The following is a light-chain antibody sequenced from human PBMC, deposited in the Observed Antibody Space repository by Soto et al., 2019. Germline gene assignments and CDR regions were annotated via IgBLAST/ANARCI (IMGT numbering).Light chain of an antibody. CDR2: GAS. CDR1: QGISSF. J-gene: IGKJ1*01. CDR3: LQDNDYPWT. Sequence: DIQLTQSPSFLSASVGDRVTITCRASQGISSFLAWYQQKPPKAPELLIYGASTLQSGVPSRFSGSGSGTEFTLTISSLQPEDFATYYCLQDNDYPWTFGQGTKVEIK. V-gene: IGKV1-9*01.